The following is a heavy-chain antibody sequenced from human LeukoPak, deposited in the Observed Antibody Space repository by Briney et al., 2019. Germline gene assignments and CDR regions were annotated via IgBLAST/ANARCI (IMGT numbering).Heavy chain of an antibody. CDR2: ISYDGSNE. CDR1: GFTFSNYG. D-gene: IGHD4-23*01. V-gene: IGHV3-30*18. Sequence: PGGSLRLSCAASGFTFSNYGMHWVRQAPGKGLEWVAIISYDGSNEYYADSVKGRFTISRDNSKNTLYLQMNSLRAEDTAVYYCAKCYGGNSDHFYFFFYLDVWGKGTTVTVSS. J-gene: IGHJ6*03. CDR3: AKCYGGNSDHFYFFFYLDV.